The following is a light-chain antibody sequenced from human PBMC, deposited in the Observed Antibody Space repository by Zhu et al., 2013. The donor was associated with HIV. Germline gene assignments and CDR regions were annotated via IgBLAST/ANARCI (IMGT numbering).Light chain of an antibody. CDR1: RSVGSTF. CDR2: GAS. V-gene: IGKV3-20*01. CDR3: QQGNSFPLT. J-gene: IGKJ4*01. Sequence: DIVLTQSPGTLSLSPGEGATLSCRASRSVGSTFLAWYQQKPGQAPRLVIYGASSRATGIPDRFSGSGSGTDFTLTISSLQPEDFATYYCQQGNSFPLTFGGGTTVEIK.